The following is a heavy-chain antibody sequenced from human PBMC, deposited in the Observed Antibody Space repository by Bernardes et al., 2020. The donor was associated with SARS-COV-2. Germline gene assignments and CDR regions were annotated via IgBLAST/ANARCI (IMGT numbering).Heavy chain of an antibody. CDR1: GYTFTSYY. V-gene: IGHV1-46*01. D-gene: IGHD3-3*01. CDR2: INPSGGST. J-gene: IGHJ4*02. Sequence: ASVKVSCMASGYTFTSYYMHWVRQAPGQGLEWMGIINPSGGSTSYAQKFQGRVTMTRDTSTSTVYMELSSLRSEDTAVYYCARARYYDFWSGFYTPEGGFDYSGQGTLVTVAS. CDR3: ARARYYDFWSGFYTPEGGFDY.